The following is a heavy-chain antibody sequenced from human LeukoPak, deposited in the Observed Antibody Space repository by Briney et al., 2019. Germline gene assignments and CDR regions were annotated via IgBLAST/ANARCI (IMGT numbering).Heavy chain of an antibody. V-gene: IGHV1-2*02. D-gene: IGHD1-26*01. CDR1: GYTFTGYY. J-gene: IGHJ4*02. Sequence: ASVKVSCKSSGYTFTGYYIHWVRQAPGQGLEWMGWINPNSGVTNYAQKFQGRVTMTRDTSITTVYMELSRLRSDDTAVYYCARGGALSPRGQFDYWGQGTLVTVSS. CDR2: INPNSGVT. CDR3: ARGGALSPRGQFDY.